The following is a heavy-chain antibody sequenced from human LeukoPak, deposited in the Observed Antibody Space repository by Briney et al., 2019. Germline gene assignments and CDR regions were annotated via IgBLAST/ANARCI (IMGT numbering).Heavy chain of an antibody. J-gene: IGHJ4*02. CDR3: ASPIYCSGGSCYWAFDY. V-gene: IGHV4-39*01. CDR1: GGSISSSSYY. Sequence: SETLSLTCTVSGGSISSSSYYWGWIRQPPGKGLEWIGRIYYSGSTYYNPSLKSRVTISVDTSNNQFSLKLSSVAAADTAVYYCASPIYCSGGSCYWAFDYWGQGTLVTVSS. CDR2: IYYSGST. D-gene: IGHD2-15*01.